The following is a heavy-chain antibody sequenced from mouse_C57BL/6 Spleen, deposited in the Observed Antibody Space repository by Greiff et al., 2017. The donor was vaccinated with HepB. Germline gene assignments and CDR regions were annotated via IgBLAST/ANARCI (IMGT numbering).Heavy chain of an antibody. CDR2: ISYDGSN. V-gene: IGHV3-6*01. CDR3: ERALSTVGYAMDY. CDR1: GYSITSGYY. J-gene: IGHJ4*01. D-gene: IGHD1-1*01. Sequence: EVKLQESGPGLVKPSQSLSLTCSVTGYSITSGYYWNWIRQFPGNKLEWMGYISYDGSNNYNPSLKNRSSITRDTSKNQFFLKLNSVTTEDTATYYGERALSTVGYAMDYWGQGTSVTVSS.